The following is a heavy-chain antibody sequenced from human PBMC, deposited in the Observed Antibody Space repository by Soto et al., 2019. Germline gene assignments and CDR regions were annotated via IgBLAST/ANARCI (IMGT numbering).Heavy chain of an antibody. Sequence: QVQLVQSGAEVKKPGSSVKVSCKASGGTFSSYTISWVRQAPGQGLEWMGRIIPILGIANYAQKFQGRVTITADKSTSTAYMELSSLRSEDTAVYYCARDYGYSSRGGAFDYWGQGTLVTVSS. CDR2: IIPILGIA. J-gene: IGHJ4*02. D-gene: IGHD5-18*01. V-gene: IGHV1-69*08. CDR1: GGTFSSYT. CDR3: ARDYGYSSRGGAFDY.